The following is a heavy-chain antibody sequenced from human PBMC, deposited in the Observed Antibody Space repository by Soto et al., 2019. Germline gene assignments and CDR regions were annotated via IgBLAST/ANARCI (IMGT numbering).Heavy chain of an antibody. CDR2: IYYSGST. V-gene: IGHV4-31*03. J-gene: IGHJ6*02. CDR1: GGSISSGGYY. D-gene: IGHD3-3*01. CDR3: AREKEGTIFGHYGMDV. Sequence: QVQLQESGPGLVKPSQTLSLTCTVSGGSISSGGYYWSWIRQHPGKGLEWIGYIYYSGSTYYNPSLKSRVTISVDTSKNQFPLKLSSVTAADTAVYYCAREKEGTIFGHYGMDVWGQGTTVTVSS.